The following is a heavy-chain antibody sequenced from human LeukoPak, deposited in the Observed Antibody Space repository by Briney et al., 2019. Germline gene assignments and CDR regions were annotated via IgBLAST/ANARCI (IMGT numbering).Heavy chain of an antibody. Sequence: GRPLKLSCAASGFTFSTYAMHWVRQAPGKGLEWGAVISHDGGNKYYADSVKGRFTISRDNSKNTLYLQMNSLRAEDTAVYYCARGALNIVATAALYFDYWGQGTLVTVSS. D-gene: IGHD5-12*01. J-gene: IGHJ4*02. CDR3: ARGALNIVATAALYFDY. CDR1: GFTFSTYA. V-gene: IGHV3-30-3*01. CDR2: ISHDGGNK.